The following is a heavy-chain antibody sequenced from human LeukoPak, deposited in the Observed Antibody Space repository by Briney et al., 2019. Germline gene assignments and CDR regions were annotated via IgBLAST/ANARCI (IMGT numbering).Heavy chain of an antibody. CDR3: ASVAAAGTLAFDY. D-gene: IGHD6-13*01. CDR2: ISYDGSNK. J-gene: IGHJ4*02. CDR1: GFTVSSNY. V-gene: IGHV3-30-3*01. Sequence: GGSLRLSCAASGFTVSSNYMSWVRQAPGKGLEWVAVISYDGSNKYYADSVKGRFTISRDNSKNTLYLQMNSLRAEDTAVYYCASVAAAGTLAFDYWGQGTLVTVSS.